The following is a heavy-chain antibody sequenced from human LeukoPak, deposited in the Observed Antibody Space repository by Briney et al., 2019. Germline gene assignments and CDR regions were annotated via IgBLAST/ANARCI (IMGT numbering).Heavy chain of an antibody. J-gene: IGHJ4*02. Sequence: PGGSLRLSCAASGFTFSSYEMNWIRQPPGKGLEWIGEINHSGSTNYNPSLKSRVTISVDTSKNQFSLKLSSVTAADTAVYYCARGPPIEMATITSPGGSDYWGQGTLVTISS. CDR2: INHSGST. CDR3: ARGPPIEMATITSPGGSDY. D-gene: IGHD5-24*01. CDR1: GFTFSSYE. V-gene: IGHV4-34*01.